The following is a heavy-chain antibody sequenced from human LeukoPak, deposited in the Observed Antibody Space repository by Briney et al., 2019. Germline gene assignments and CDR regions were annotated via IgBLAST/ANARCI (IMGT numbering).Heavy chain of an antibody. Sequence: GGSLRLSRAASGFTFSSYSMNWVRQAPGKGLEWVSSISSSSSYIYYADSVKGRFTISRDNAKNSLYLQMNSLRAEDTAVYYCARDSGGLEVFDYWGQGTLVTVSS. V-gene: IGHV3-21*01. CDR2: ISSSSSYI. D-gene: IGHD2-15*01. CDR3: ARDSGGLEVFDY. J-gene: IGHJ4*02. CDR1: GFTFSSYS.